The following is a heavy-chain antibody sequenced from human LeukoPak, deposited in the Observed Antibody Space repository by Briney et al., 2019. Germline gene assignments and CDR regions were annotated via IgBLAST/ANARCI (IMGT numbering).Heavy chain of an antibody. J-gene: IGHJ4*02. CDR3: ARDLTVGATAY. CDR1: GVASTGDW. CDR2: IKHDGSEK. V-gene: IGHV3-7*01. D-gene: IGHD1-26*01. Sequence: SLRLSCAPSGVASTGDWISSVRQAPRKGLGWLANIKHDGSEKYYVDSVKGRFTISRDNATHSLYLQMNSVRAEDTAVYYCARDLTVGATAYWGQGTLVTVSS.